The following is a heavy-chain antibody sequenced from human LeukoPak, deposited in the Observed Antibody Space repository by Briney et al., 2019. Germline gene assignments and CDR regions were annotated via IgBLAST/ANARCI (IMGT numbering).Heavy chain of an antibody. Sequence: NPSETLSLTCSVSGGSISTYYWSWIRQPAGKGLEWIGRVYRSGNTNYNPSLKSRVTMSVDTSKNQISLRLRSVTAADTAAYYCARDDFEYSVHYGMDVWGQGTTVTVSS. V-gene: IGHV4-4*07. CDR3: ARDDFEYSVHYGMDV. J-gene: IGHJ6*02. CDR1: GGSISTYY. D-gene: IGHD3-9*01. CDR2: VYRSGNT.